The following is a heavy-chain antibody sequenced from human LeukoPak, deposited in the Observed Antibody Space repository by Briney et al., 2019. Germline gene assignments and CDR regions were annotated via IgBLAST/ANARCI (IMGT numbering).Heavy chain of an antibody. Sequence: SETLSLTCTVSGDSISSTNYYWGWIRQPPGKGLEWIGHIYYRGSTYDNPSLKSRVTMSIDTSKNQFSLKLSSVTAADTAVYYCARDAAKAQLAYFDYWGQGTLVTVSS. CDR2: IYYRGST. CDR1: GDSISSTNYY. CDR3: ARDAAKAQLAYFDY. V-gene: IGHV4-39*07. D-gene: IGHD6-13*01. J-gene: IGHJ4*02.